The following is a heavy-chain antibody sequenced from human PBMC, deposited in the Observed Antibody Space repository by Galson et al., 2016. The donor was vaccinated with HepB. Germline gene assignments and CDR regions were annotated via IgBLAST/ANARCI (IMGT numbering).Heavy chain of an antibody. J-gene: IGHJ4*02. D-gene: IGHD3/OR15-3a*01. CDR2: ISGSGAGT. CDR1: GFTFTNYA. V-gene: IGHV3-23*01. Sequence: SLRLSCAASGFTFTNYAMSWVRQAPGKGLEWVSTISGSGAGTYYADSVKGRFTISRDNSKNTLYLQMNSLRADDTALYYCATLGGGEISDDLEKWGPGTLVTVSS. CDR3: ATLGGGEISDDLEK.